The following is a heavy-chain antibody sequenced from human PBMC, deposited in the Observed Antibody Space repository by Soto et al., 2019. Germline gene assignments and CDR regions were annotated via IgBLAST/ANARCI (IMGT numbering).Heavy chain of an antibody. Sequence: PGGSLRLSCAASGFTFNIYAMTWVRQAPGKGLEWVSTTGATGRTTYYSDAVKGRFTASRDNSKNTLDPQMSNLRAEDTAVYYCATVHNTSRSFDYWGQGTLVTVSS. D-gene: IGHD1-20*01. J-gene: IGHJ4*02. CDR3: ATVHNTSRSFDY. CDR2: TGATGRTT. CDR1: GFTFNIYA. V-gene: IGHV3-23*01.